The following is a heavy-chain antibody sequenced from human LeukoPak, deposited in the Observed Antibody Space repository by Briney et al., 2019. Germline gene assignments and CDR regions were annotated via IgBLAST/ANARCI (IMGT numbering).Heavy chain of an antibody. CDR3: ATKTTPLYYYYYGMDV. J-gene: IGHJ6*02. Sequence: GGSLRLSCAASGFTVSSNYMSWVRQAPGKGLEWVSVIYSGGSTYYADSVKGRFTISRDNSKNTLYLQMNSLGAEDTAVYYCATKTTPLYYYYYGMDVWGQGTTVTVSS. CDR1: GFTVSSNY. D-gene: IGHD4-4*01. CDR2: IYSGGST. V-gene: IGHV3-66*01.